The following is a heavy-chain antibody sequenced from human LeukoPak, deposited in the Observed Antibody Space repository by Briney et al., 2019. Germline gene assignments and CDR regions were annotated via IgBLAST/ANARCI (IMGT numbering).Heavy chain of an antibody. Sequence: SETLSLTCTVSGGSISHYYWSWTRQRPGKGLGWIGYIYYSGTTNYDPSLKSRVTISVDTSKNQFSLKLNSVTAADTAVYYCAREDPQTRVPEGMDVWGQGTTVTVSS. CDR1: GGSISHYY. J-gene: IGHJ6*02. CDR2: IYYSGTT. CDR3: AREDPQTRVPEGMDV. D-gene: IGHD4/OR15-4a*01. V-gene: IGHV4-59*01.